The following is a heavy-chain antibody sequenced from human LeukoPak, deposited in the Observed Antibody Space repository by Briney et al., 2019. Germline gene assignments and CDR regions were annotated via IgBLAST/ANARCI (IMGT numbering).Heavy chain of an antibody. D-gene: IGHD2-15*01. J-gene: IGHJ4*02. CDR2: IRYDGSNK. CDR3: AKRNCSGCNCYNFDY. Sequence: GGSLRLSCAASGFSFSSCAMHWVRQAPGKGLEWVAFIRYDGSNKYYADSVKGRFTIYRDNSKNTLYRQMNSPITEDTAVYYCAKRNCSGCNCYNFDYWGQGALVTVSS. V-gene: IGHV3-30*02. CDR1: GFSFSSCA.